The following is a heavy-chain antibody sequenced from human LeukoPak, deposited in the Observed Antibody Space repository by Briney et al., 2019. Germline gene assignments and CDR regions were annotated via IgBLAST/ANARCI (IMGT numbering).Heavy chain of an antibody. Sequence: SETLSLTCTVSGGSISSSSYYWGWIRQPPGKGLEWIGSIYYSGSTYYNPSLKSRVTISVDASKNQFSLKLSSVTAADTAVYYCARNLWFGESSDAFDMWGQGTMVTVSS. CDR3: ARNLWFGESSDAFDM. D-gene: IGHD3-10*01. CDR2: IYYSGST. V-gene: IGHV4-39*07. J-gene: IGHJ3*02. CDR1: GGSISSSSYY.